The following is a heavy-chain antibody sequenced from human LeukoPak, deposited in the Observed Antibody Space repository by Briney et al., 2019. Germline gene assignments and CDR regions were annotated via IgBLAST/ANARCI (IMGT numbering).Heavy chain of an antibody. CDR3: ATVLVRGVNPWYFDL. D-gene: IGHD3-10*01. Sequence: SETLSLTCSVSGDSISSYSWSWIRQPPGKGLEWSGYIHSTGSTNYNPSLKSRVTISVDSSKNYFSLRLSSVTAADTAVYFCATVLVRGVNPWYFDLWGRGTLVTVSS. V-gene: IGHV4-59*01. J-gene: IGHJ2*01. CDR1: GDSISSYS. CDR2: IHSTGST.